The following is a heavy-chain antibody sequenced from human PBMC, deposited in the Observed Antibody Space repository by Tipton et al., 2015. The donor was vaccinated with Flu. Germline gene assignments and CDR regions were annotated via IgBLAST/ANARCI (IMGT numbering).Heavy chain of an antibody. J-gene: IGHJ5*02. CDR2: INQNGSEK. CDR3: ARFAGGP. Sequence: SLRLSCAASGFTFSNYEMNWVRQTPGKGLEWVAHINQNGSEKGYVDSVKGRITISRDNAKNSLYLQMNSLRAEDTAVYYCARFAGGPWGQGTLVTVSS. D-gene: IGHD3-16*01. V-gene: IGHV3-7*03. CDR1: GFTFSNYE.